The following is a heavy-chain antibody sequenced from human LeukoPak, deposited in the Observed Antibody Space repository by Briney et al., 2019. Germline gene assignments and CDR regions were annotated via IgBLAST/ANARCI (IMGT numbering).Heavy chain of an antibody. V-gene: IGHV4-34*01. CDR1: GGSFSGYY. CDR2: INHSGST. CDR3: ARSRSWPQYYFDY. J-gene: IGHJ4*02. Sequence: PSETLSLTCAVYGGSFSGYYWSWIRQPPGKGLEWIGEINHSGSTNYNPSLKSRVTISVDTSKNQFSLKLSSVTAADTAVYYCARSRSWPQYYFDYWGQGTLVTVSS. D-gene: IGHD6-13*01.